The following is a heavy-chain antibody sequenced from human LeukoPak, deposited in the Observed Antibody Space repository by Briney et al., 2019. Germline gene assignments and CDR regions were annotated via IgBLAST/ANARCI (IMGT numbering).Heavy chain of an antibody. CDR3: AKDRVSPGFNWFDP. Sequence: GGSLRLSCAASGVIISSYAMSWVRQAPGKGLEWVSVINGRGDNTYYADFVKGRFTISRDNSKSTVCLQMNSLRTEDTAVYYCAKDRVSPGFNWFDPWGQGTLVTVSS. V-gene: IGHV3-23*01. CDR2: INGRGDNT. J-gene: IGHJ5*02. D-gene: IGHD2/OR15-2a*01. CDR1: GVIISSYA.